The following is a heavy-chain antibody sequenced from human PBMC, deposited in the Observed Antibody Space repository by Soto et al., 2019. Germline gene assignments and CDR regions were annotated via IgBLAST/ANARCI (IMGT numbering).Heavy chain of an antibody. V-gene: IGHV1-69*01. J-gene: IGHJ6*02. CDR3: ARDETGDSYYYYYGMDV. CDR1: GGTFNTYN. CDR2: ILPIFGTT. D-gene: IGHD7-27*01. Sequence: QVQLVQYGAEVKKPGSSVKVSCKASGGTFNTYNINWVRQAPGQGLEWMGGILPIFGTTNYAQRFQGRVTITADDSTSTAYMELSSLRSEDTAVYYCARDETGDSYYYYYGMDVWGQGTTVTVTS.